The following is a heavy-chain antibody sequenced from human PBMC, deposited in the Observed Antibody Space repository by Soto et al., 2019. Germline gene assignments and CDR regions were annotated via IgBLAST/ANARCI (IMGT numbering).Heavy chain of an antibody. CDR2: IWSDGSTQ. J-gene: IGHJ4*02. CDR3: ARTLHSPDF. Sequence: QVQLVESGGGVVQPGRSLRLSSAASGFTFSNFGMHWVRQAPGKGLEWVALIWSDGSTQYYADSAKGRFTVSRDNSKNTLYLQINSLRVEDTAVYYCARTLHSPDFWGQGTLVTVSS. D-gene: IGHD6-13*01. CDR1: GFTFSNFG. V-gene: IGHV3-33*01.